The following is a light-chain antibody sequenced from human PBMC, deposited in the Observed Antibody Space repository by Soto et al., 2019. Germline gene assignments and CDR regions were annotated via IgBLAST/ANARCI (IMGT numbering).Light chain of an antibody. J-gene: IGKJ2*01. CDR1: QSISSW. CDR2: KSS. V-gene: IGKV1-5*03. CDR3: QQYNSFPHT. Sequence: DIQMTQSPSTLSASVGDRVTITCRASQSISSWLAWYQQKPGKAPKLLIYKSSNLESGVPSSFSGSGSGTEFTLTISSLQPDDFATFYCQQYNSFPHTFGQGTKLEIK.